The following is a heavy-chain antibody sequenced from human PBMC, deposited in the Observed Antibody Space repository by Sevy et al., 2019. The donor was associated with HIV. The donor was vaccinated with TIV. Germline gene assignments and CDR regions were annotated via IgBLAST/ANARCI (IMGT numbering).Heavy chain of an antibody. D-gene: IGHD3-16*01. CDR3: VRYQYYYGMDV. J-gene: IGHJ6*02. CDR1: GFTFSNYW. CDR2: INSEGSFT. V-gene: IGHV3-74*01. Sequence: GGSLRLSCAASGFTFSNYWMHWVRQVSGKGLAWVARINSEGSFTSYADVVKGRFTISRDNANNTLHLQMKSLRAEDTAVYYCVRYQYYYGMDVWGQGTTVTVSS.